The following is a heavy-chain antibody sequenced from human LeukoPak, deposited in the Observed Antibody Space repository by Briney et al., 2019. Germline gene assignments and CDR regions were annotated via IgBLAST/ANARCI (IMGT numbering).Heavy chain of an antibody. V-gene: IGHV6-1*01. Sequence: SQTLSLTCAISGDSVSSNSAAWNWIRQSPSRGLEWLGRTYYRANWYNDYAVSVKSRITMNPDTSKNPFSLHLNSVTPEDTAVYYCARERSNYYDSSGYYSFDYWGQGTLVTVSS. J-gene: IGHJ4*02. CDR1: GDSVSSNSAA. CDR3: ARERSNYYDSSGYYSFDY. D-gene: IGHD3-22*01. CDR2: TYYRANWYN.